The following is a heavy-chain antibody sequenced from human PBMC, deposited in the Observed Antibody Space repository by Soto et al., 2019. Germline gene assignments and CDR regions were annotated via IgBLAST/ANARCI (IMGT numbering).Heavy chain of an antibody. Sequence: QVQLVESGGGLVKPGGSLRLSCAASGFTFSDYYMSWIRQAPGKGLEWVSYISSSGSTIYYADPVKGRFTTSRDNAKNALYLQMISLRAEDSAVYYCARGGYCSGGSCYSYRSWYVDLWGRGTLVTVSS. D-gene: IGHD2-15*01. CDR3: ARGGYCSGGSCYSYRSWYVDL. CDR1: GFTFSDYY. CDR2: ISSSGSTI. J-gene: IGHJ2*01. V-gene: IGHV3-11*01.